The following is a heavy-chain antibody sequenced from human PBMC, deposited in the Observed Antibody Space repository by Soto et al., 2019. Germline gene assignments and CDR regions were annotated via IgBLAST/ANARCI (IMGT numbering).Heavy chain of an antibody. D-gene: IGHD1-1*01. Sequence: SGPTLVNPTQTLTLTCTFSGFSLSTSGVSVGWIRQPPGKVLEWVALIYWNDEKSYSPSLKSRLTITKDTSKNQVVLSMTNMDPVDTATYYCAWYNHNWFDPWGQGTLVTVSS. CDR1: GFSLSTSGVS. J-gene: IGHJ5*02. CDR3: AWYNHNWFDP. CDR2: IYWNDEK. V-gene: IGHV2-5*01.